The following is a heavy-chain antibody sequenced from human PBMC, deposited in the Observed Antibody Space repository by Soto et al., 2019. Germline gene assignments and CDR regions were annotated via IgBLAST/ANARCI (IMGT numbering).Heavy chain of an antibody. CDR2: ISYDGSNK. D-gene: IGHD6-13*01. Sequence: GGSLRLSCAASGFTFSSYAMHWVRQAPGKGLEWVAVISYDGSNKYYADSVKGRFTISRDNSKNTLYLQMNSLRAEDTAVYYCANGRGSAAGNRSHYGMDVWGQGTTVTVSS. CDR3: ANGRGSAAGNRSHYGMDV. J-gene: IGHJ6*02. CDR1: GFTFSSYA. V-gene: IGHV3-30-3*01.